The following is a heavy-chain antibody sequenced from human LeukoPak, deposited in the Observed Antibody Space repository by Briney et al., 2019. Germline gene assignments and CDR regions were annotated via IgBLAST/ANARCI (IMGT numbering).Heavy chain of an antibody. CDR3: ARVGKDIVEYSSGWYNYYFDY. Sequence: GGSLRLSCAASGFTVSSNYMSWVRQAPGKGLEWVSVIYSGGSTYYADSVKGRFTISRDNSKNTLYLQMNSLRAEDTAVYYCARVGKDIVEYSSGWYNYYFDYWGQGTLVTVSS. CDR1: GFTVSSNY. D-gene: IGHD6-19*01. CDR2: IYSGGST. V-gene: IGHV3-66*01. J-gene: IGHJ4*02.